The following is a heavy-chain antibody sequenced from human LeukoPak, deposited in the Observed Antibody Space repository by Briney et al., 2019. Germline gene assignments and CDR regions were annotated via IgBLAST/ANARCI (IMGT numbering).Heavy chain of an antibody. D-gene: IGHD3-22*01. CDR3: ARDPYTSYDSSGYYVDY. CDR2: INRDGSIT. Sequence: TGGSLRLSCAASGLTFSSYWMHWVRQAPGKGLVWVSRINRDGSITSYGDSVKGRFTISRDNAKNSLYLQMNSLRAEDTAVYYCARDPYTSYDSSGYYVDYWGQGTLVTVSS. J-gene: IGHJ4*02. V-gene: IGHV3-74*01. CDR1: GLTFSSYW.